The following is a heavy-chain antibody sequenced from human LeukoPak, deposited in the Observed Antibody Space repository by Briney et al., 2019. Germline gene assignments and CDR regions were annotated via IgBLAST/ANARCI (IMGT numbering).Heavy chain of an antibody. V-gene: IGHV3-33*01. CDR2: IWYDGSNK. Sequence: GGSLRLSCAASGFTFSSYGMHWVRQAPGKGLEWVAVIWYDGSNKYYADSVKGRFTISRDNSKNTLYLQMNSLRAEDTAVYYCARGGQSPTSYYYYGMDVWGQGTTVTVSS. J-gene: IGHJ6*02. CDR1: GFTFSSYG. CDR3: ARGGQSPTSYYYYGMDV.